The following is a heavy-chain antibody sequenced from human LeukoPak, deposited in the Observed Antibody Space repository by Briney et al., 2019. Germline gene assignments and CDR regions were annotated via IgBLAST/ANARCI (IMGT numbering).Heavy chain of an antibody. CDR1: GGTFSSYA. CDR3: ASPPQWFGESPHFDY. V-gene: IGHV1-69*06. D-gene: IGHD3-10*01. CDR2: IIPIFGTA. J-gene: IGHJ4*02. Sequence: SVKVSCKASGGTFSSYAISWVRQAPGQGLEWMGGIIPIFGTANYAQKFQGRVTITADKSTSTAYMELSSLRSEDTAVYYCASPPQWFGESPHFDYWGQGTLVTVSS.